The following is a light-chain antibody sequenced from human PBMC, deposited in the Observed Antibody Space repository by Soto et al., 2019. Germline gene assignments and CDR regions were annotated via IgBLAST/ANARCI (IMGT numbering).Light chain of an antibody. J-gene: IGKJ2*01. CDR2: DAS. CDR3: QQYNNWPQT. V-gene: IGKV3-15*01. CDR1: QGVSSK. Sequence: EIVMTQSPATLSVSPGERATLSCRASQGVSSKLAWFQQKPGQSPRLLIFDASTRATGIPARFSGSGSGTDFTLTISSLQSEDFAVYYCQQYNNWPQTFGQGTKVEIK.